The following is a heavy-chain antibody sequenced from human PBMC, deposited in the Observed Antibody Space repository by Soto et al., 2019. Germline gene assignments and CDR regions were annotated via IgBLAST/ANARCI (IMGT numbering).Heavy chain of an antibody. D-gene: IGHD3-16*01. V-gene: IGHV1-8*01. CDR3: ARGGWGPPFDF. CDR2: MNPNTGNT. J-gene: IGHJ4*02. CDR1: GYNFTHYD. Sequence: QVQLVQSGADMKKPGASVKVSCKASGYNFTHYDINWVRQATGQGLEWMGWMNPNTGNTGFAQKFQDRVTMTRNTSISTAYTELSSLRSEDTARYFCARGGWGPPFDFWGQGTPVTVSS.